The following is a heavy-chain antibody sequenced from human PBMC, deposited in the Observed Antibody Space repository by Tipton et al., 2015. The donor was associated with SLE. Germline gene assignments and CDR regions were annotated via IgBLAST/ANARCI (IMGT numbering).Heavy chain of an antibody. CDR1: DGSIRSTNYY. V-gene: IGHV4-39*07. CDR2: IFYTGST. Sequence: LRLSCTVSDGSIRSTNYYWGWIRQPPGKGLEWIGSIFYTGSTYYNPSLKSRVSFSIDTSKHQFSLKLNSVTAADTAVYYCARDKKAPSYYYYYMDVWGKGTTVTVSS. J-gene: IGHJ6*03. CDR3: ARDKKAPSYYYYYMDV.